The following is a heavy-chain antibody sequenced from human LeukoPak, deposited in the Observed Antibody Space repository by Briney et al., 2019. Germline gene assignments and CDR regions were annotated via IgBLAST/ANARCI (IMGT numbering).Heavy chain of an antibody. CDR2: ISPDGSEK. Sequence: GGSLRLSCAASGFTFTTYWMSWVRQAPGNGLEWVAKISPDGSEKYYVDSVKGRFTISRDNAKNSLDLQMSSLRADDTAVYYCARDVSDPQAYYYGMDVWGQGTTVTVSS. CDR3: ARDVSDPQAYYYGMDV. V-gene: IGHV3-7*03. CDR1: GFTFTTYW. D-gene: IGHD2-21*02. J-gene: IGHJ6*02.